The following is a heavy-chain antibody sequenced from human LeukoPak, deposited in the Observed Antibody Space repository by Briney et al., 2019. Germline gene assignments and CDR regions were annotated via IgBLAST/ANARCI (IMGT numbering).Heavy chain of an antibody. CDR2: ISSNGATT. Sequence: GGSLRLSWVASGFTFRRSAMTWVRQAPGKGLDWVSHISSNGATTLYAHSVKGRLTISRDNSKNTLSLQMNYLGGDDTAVYYWAKDPHSSGWYFDLWGEGPVVSVPS. J-gene: IGHJ4*02. CDR1: GFTFRRSA. D-gene: IGHD6-19*01. CDR3: AKDPHSSGWYFDL. V-gene: IGHV3-23*01.